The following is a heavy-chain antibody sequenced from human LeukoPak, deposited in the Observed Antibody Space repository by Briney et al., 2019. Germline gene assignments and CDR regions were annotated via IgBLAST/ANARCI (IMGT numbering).Heavy chain of an antibody. J-gene: IGHJ4*02. V-gene: IGHV1-3*01. CDR3: ARDVGYSSSSSVY. D-gene: IGHD6-6*01. CDR2: INPGNGNT. CDR1: KYTLTDHD. Sequence: ASVKVSCKASKYTLTDHDIHWVRQAPGQRLEWMGWINPGNGNTKYSQKFQGRVTMTTDTSTSTAYMELRSLRSDDTAVYYCARDVGYSSSSSVYWGQGTLVTVSS.